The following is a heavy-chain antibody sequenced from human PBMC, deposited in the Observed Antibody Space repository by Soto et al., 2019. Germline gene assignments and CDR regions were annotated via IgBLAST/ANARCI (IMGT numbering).Heavy chain of an antibody. Sequence: ASVKVSCKASGGTFSSYAISWVRQAPGQGLEWMGGIIPILGIANYAQKFQGRVTITADKSTSTAYMELSSLRSEDTAVYYCARPHYYDSSGYYSSFDYWGQGTLVTVSS. CDR3: ARPHYYDSSGYYSSFDY. D-gene: IGHD3-22*01. CDR2: IIPILGIA. V-gene: IGHV1-69*10. CDR1: GGTFSSYA. J-gene: IGHJ4*02.